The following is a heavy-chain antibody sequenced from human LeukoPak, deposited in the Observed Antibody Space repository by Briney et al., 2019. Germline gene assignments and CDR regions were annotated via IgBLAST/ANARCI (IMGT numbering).Heavy chain of an antibody. J-gene: IGHJ3*02. CDR1: GGSFSGYY. D-gene: IGHD3-22*01. CDR2: INHSGST. Sequence: PSETLSLTCAVYGGSFSGYYWSWIRQPPGKGLEWIGEINHSGSTNYNPSLKSRVTISVDTSKNQFSLKLSSVTAADTAVYYCARLDNGYYDSTGHAFDIWGQGTMVTVSS. CDR3: ARLDNGYYDSTGHAFDI. V-gene: IGHV4-34*01.